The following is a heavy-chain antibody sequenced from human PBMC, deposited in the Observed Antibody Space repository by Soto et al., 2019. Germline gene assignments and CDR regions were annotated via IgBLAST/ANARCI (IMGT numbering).Heavy chain of an antibody. D-gene: IGHD2-2*01. V-gene: IGHV1-18*01. CDR3: ARNEVVVPAAITYYAHYYYYMDV. J-gene: IGHJ6*03. CDR2: ISAYNGNT. CDR1: GYTFTSYG. Sequence: QVQLVQSGAEVKKPGAKVKVSCKASGYTFTSYGISWVRQASGQGIEWMGWISAYNGNTNYAQKLQGRVTMTTDTSTSTAYMELRSLRSDDTAVNYCARNEVVVPAAITYYAHYYYYMDVWGKGTTVTVSS.